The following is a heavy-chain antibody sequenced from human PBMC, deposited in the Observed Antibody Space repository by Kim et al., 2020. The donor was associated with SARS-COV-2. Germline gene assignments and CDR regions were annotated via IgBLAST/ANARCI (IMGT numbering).Heavy chain of an antibody. CDR1: GFTFDDYT. V-gene: IGHV3-43*01. CDR3: AKERSRITFHYLDS. D-gene: IGHD3-10*01. Sequence: GGSLRLSCAASGFTFDDYTMHWVRQAPGKGLEWVSLISWDGFTTYYADSVKGRFTISRDSSKNSLYLQMNSLRTEDTALYYCAKERSRITFHYLDSWGQGTLVTVSS. CDR2: ISWDGFTT. J-gene: IGHJ4*02.